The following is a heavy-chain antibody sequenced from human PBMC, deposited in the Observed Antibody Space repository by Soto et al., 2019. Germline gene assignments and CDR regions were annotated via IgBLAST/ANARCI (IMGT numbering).Heavy chain of an antibody. CDR3: ARLPLLAAAGTSYFDY. V-gene: IGHV4-39*01. J-gene: IGHJ4*02. D-gene: IGHD6-13*01. Sequence: QLQLQESGPGLVKPSETLSLTCTVSGGSISSSSYYWGWIRQPPGKGLEWIGSIYYSGSTYYNPSLKSRVTISVDTSKTQFSLKLSSVTAADTAVYYCARLPLLAAAGTSYFDYWGQGTLVTVSS. CDR2: IYYSGST. CDR1: GGSISSSSYY.